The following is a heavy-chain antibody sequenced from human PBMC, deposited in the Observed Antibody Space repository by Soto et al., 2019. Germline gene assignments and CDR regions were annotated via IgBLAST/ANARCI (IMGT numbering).Heavy chain of an antibody. Sequence: QVQLVQSGAEVKNPGASVKVSCKASGYSFTTYYIHWVRQAPGQGLEWMGFIHPDTGRTKYAQKFQGRVTMTRDTSIKTAYMELNRLTSDDAAMYYCARVEGSVSSAGDWGQGTLVTVS. V-gene: IGHV1-2*02. CDR2: IHPDTGRT. D-gene: IGHD6-6*01. CDR3: ARVEGSVSSAGD. J-gene: IGHJ4*02. CDR1: GYSFTTYY.